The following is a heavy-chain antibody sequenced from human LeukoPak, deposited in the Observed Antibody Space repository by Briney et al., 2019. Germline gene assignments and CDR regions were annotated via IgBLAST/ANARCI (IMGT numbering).Heavy chain of an antibody. D-gene: IGHD4-23*01. CDR1: GFVFSSYS. Sequence: GGSLRLSRAASGFVFSSYSMNWVRQAPGKGLEWVSFLIVGNGNQHYADSVKGRFTISRDDAKNSLYLQMNSLRAEDTAVYYCARDRNGGSFDYWGQGTLVTVSS. V-gene: IGHV3-48*01. CDR3: ARDRNGGSFDY. J-gene: IGHJ4*02. CDR2: LIVGNGNQ.